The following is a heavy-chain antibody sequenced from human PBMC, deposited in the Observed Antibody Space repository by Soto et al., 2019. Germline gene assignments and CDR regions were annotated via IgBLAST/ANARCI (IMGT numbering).Heavy chain of an antibody. Sequence: QGQLVQSGAEVKKPGASVKVSCKASGYTFTRYGISWVRQAPGQGLEWMGWISGYNGETKYAQKFQGRVTMTVDTSTTTAYMELRSLTSDDTAVYYCAKNGQPPYYYYGMDVWGQGTTVGVSS. CDR3: AKNGQPPYYYYGMDV. CDR2: ISGYNGET. D-gene: IGHD2-8*01. V-gene: IGHV1-18*01. J-gene: IGHJ6*02. CDR1: GYTFTRYG.